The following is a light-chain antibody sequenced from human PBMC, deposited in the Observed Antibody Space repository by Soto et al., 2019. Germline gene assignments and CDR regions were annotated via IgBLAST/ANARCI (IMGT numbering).Light chain of an antibody. V-gene: IGLV1-44*01. Sequence: QSVLTQPPSASGTPGQRVTISCSGSSSNIGGNTVNWYQQLPGTAPKLLIYSNNQWPSGVPDRFSGSKSGTSASPAISGLQSEDEADYYCAAWDDSLNGWVFGGGTKLTVL. CDR2: SNN. CDR3: AAWDDSLNGWV. J-gene: IGLJ3*02. CDR1: SSNIGGNT.